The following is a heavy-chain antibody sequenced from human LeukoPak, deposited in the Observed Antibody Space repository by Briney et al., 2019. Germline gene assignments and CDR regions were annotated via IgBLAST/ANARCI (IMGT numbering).Heavy chain of an antibody. J-gene: IGHJ4*02. V-gene: IGHV3-11*01. Sequence: GGSLRLSCAASGFTFSDYYMSWIRQAPGKGLEWVSYISSSGATIHYADSVKGRFTISRDNAKKSLYLQMNSLRAEDTAVYYCAKEYSGSFSPFPSYFDYWGQGTLVTVSS. D-gene: IGHD1-26*01. CDR3: AKEYSGSFSPFPSYFDY. CDR2: ISSSGATI. CDR1: GFTFSDYY.